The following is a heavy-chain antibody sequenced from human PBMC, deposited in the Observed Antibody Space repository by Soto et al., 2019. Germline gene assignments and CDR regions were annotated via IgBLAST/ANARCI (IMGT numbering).Heavy chain of an antibody. Sequence: QVQLQQWGAGLLKPSETLSLTCAVYGGSFSGYYWSWIRQPPGKGLEWIGEINHSGSTSYNPSLKSRVTISVDTSKNQFSLKLSSVTAADTAVYYCARRDCGGDCYPYYFDYWGQGTLVTVSS. CDR3: ARRDCGGDCYPYYFDY. CDR2: INHSGST. V-gene: IGHV4-34*01. J-gene: IGHJ4*02. CDR1: GGSFSGYY. D-gene: IGHD2-21*01.